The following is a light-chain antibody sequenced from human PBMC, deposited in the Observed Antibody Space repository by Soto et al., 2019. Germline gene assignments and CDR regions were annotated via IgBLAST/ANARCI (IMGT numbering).Light chain of an antibody. V-gene: IGKV3-11*01. J-gene: IGKJ3*01. CDR3: QKRSNRPPIFT. Sequence: EIVLTQSPATLSLSPGERATLSCRASQSVSSYLAWYQQKPGQAPRLLIYDATNRATGIPARFSGSGSGTDFTLTISSLEPEDFAIYYCQKRSNRPPIFTFGPGTKVDIK. CDR1: QSVSSY. CDR2: DAT.